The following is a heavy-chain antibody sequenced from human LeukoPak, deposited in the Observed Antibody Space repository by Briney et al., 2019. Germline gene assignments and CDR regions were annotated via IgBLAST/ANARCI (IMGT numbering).Heavy chain of an antibody. J-gene: IGHJ6*02. D-gene: IGHD3-10*01. CDR1: GYTFSGYY. V-gene: IGHV1-2*02. CDR3: ARDRYYYGSGSYYAVYYYYYGMDV. Sequence: ASVKVSCKASGYTFSGYYMHWVRQAPGQGLEWMGWINPNSGGTNYAQKFQGRVTMTRDTSISTAYMELSRLRSDDTAVYYCARDRYYYGSGSYYAVYYYYYGMDVWGQGTTVTVSS. CDR2: INPNSGGT.